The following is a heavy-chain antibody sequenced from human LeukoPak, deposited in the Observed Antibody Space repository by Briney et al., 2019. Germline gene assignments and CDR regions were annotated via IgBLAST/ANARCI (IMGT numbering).Heavy chain of an antibody. CDR2: INPNSGGT. V-gene: IGHV1-2*02. J-gene: IGHJ4*02. D-gene: IGHD6-19*01. CDR1: GYTFTGYY. Sequence: ASVKVSCKASGYTFTGYYMHWVRQRPGQGLEWMGWINPNSGGTNYAQKFQGRVTMTRDTSISTAYMELSRLRSDDTAVYYCARTAPCSSGWYLVDYWGQGTLVTVSS. CDR3: ARTAPCSSGWYLVDY.